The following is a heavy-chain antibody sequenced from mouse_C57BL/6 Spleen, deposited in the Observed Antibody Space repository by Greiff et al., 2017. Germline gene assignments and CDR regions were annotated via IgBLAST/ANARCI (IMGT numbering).Heavy chain of an antibody. CDR3: ARSDGSSYPYYFDY. Sequence: VHLVESGAELVRPGASVKLSCKASGYTFTDYYINWVKQRPGQGLEWIARIYPGSGNTYYNEKFKGKATLTAEKSSSTAYMQLSSLTSEDSAVYFCARSDGSSYPYYFDYWGQGTTLTVSS. J-gene: IGHJ2*01. CDR1: GYTFTDYY. CDR2: IYPGSGNT. V-gene: IGHV1-76*01. D-gene: IGHD1-1*01.